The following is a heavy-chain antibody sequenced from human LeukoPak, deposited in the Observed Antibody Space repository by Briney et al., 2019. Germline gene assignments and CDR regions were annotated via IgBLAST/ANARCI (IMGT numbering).Heavy chain of an antibody. CDR1: GFTFSSYS. V-gene: IGHV3-21*01. J-gene: IGHJ4*02. D-gene: IGHD4-17*01. Sequence: GGSLRLSCAVSGFTFSSYSMKWVRQAQGKGRGWDSYISISSSYIYYADSVKRRFTISRDNAKHSLYLQMNSLRAEDTAVYYCARDLMTTVTTVDYWGQGTLVAVSS. CDR2: ISISSSYI. CDR3: ARDLMTTVTTVDY.